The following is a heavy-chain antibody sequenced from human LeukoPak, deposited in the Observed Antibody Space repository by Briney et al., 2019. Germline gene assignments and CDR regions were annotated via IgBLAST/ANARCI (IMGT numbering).Heavy chain of an antibody. Sequence: GGSLRLSCAASGFTFSSYGVSWVRQAPGKGLEWVSGISGSGHRTYYADSVKGRFTISRDNSKSTLYLQMNSLRGEDTAVYYCAKDWGEYFDYVWGSFTSFDSWGQGTLVTVSS. CDR2: ISGSGHRT. CDR3: AKDWGEYFDYVWGSFTSFDS. CDR1: GFTFSSYG. V-gene: IGHV3-23*01. D-gene: IGHD3-16*01. J-gene: IGHJ4*02.